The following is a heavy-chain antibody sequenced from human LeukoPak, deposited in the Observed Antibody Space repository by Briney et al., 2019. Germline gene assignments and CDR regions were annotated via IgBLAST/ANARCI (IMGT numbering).Heavy chain of an antibody. CDR1: GFTFNDFW. Sequence: GGSLRLSCAASGFTFNDFWMSWVRQAPGEGLEWVANIRQDGGAKNYVDSVKGRFTISRDNAKNSLYLQMSSLRAEDTAVYYCARVRGIVVVPAAIWWFDPWGQGTLVTVSS. CDR3: ARVRGIVVVPAAIWWFDP. D-gene: IGHD2-2*01. J-gene: IGHJ5*02. CDR2: IRQDGGAK. V-gene: IGHV3-7*01.